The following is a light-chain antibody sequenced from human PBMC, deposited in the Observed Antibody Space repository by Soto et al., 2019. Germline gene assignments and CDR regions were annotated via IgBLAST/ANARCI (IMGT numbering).Light chain of an antibody. Sequence: QSALTQPASVSGSPARSITISCTGTSSDVGGYNYVCWYQHHPGKAPKLIISEVSNRPSGVSDRFSGSKSGNTASLTISGLQPEDEADYYCTSFTSSTTYVFGTGTKVTVL. V-gene: IGLV2-14*01. CDR3: TSFTSSTTYV. J-gene: IGLJ1*01. CDR1: SSDVGGYNY. CDR2: EVS.